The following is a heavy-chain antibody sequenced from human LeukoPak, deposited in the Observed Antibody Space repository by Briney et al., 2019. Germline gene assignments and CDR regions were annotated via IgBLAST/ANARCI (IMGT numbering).Heavy chain of an antibody. CDR3: ATDSTTMVRGVYFDY. CDR2: FDPEDGET. D-gene: IGHD3-10*01. Sequence: GASVKVSCKVSGYTLTELSMHWVRQAPGKGLEWMGGFDPEDGETIYAQEFQGRVTMTEDTSTDTAYMELSSLRSEDTAVYYCATDSTTMVRGVYFDYWGQGTLVTVSS. CDR1: GYTLTELS. J-gene: IGHJ4*02. V-gene: IGHV1-24*01.